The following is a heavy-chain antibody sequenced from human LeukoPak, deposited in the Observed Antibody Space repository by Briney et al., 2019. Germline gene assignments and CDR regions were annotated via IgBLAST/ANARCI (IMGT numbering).Heavy chain of an antibody. CDR1: GFSFSSEN. CDR3: AAAPRSGYYSS. V-gene: IGHV3-64*01. J-gene: IGHJ5*02. CDR2: ISSDGGSA. Sequence: GGSLRLSCAASGFSFSSENMHWVRQAPGKGLEYVSAISSDGGSAYYANSVKGRFTISRDNSRNTLCLQMGSLRAEDMAVYYCAAAPRSGYYSSWGQGTLVTVSS. D-gene: IGHD3-22*01.